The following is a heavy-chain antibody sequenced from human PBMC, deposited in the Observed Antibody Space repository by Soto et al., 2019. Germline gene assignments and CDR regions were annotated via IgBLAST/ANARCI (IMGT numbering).Heavy chain of an antibody. D-gene: IGHD1-7*01. CDR3: ARNYLYAFDI. V-gene: IGHV3-33*01. CDR1: GFTFSNYD. CDR2: IWFDGTND. Sequence: GGSLRLSCSASGFTFSNYDMHWVRQAPGKGLEWVALIWFDGTNDYYADSVKGRFTISRDNSKNTVNLQMNSLRAEDTAIYYCARNYLYAFDIWGQGTMVTVSS. J-gene: IGHJ3*02.